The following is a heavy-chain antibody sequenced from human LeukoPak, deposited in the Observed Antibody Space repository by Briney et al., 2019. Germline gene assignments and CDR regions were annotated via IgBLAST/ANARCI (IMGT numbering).Heavy chain of an antibody. Sequence: TSETLSLTCTVSGGSISRSSYYWGWIRQPPGKGLEWIGSIYYSGSTYYNPSLKSRVTISVDRSKNQFSLKLSSVTAADTAVYYCASPHCSSTSCYRGGVDAFDIWGQGTMVTVSS. CDR1: GGSISRSSYY. CDR2: IYYSGST. D-gene: IGHD2-2*01. CDR3: ASPHCSSTSCYRGGVDAFDI. J-gene: IGHJ3*02. V-gene: IGHV4-39*07.